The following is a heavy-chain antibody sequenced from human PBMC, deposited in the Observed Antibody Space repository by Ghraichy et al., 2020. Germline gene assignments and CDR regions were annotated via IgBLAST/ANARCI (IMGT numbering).Heavy chain of an antibody. CDR3: ARSKAGGY. J-gene: IGHJ1*01. D-gene: IGHD2-2*01. Sequence: GGSLRLSCAASGFTFSNYWMTWVRQAPGKGLEWVANINQDGTENYYVDSVRGRFTISRDNVHNTVYLQMNSLRADDTAVYYCARSKAGGYWGQGTLVTVSS. CDR2: INQDGTEN. CDR1: GFTFSNYW. V-gene: IGHV3-7*01.